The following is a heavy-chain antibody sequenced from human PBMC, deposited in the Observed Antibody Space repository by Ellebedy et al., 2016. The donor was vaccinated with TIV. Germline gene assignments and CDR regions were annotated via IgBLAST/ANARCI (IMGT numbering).Heavy chain of an antibody. D-gene: IGHD4-17*01. J-gene: IGHJ4*02. CDR3: VKHIGRDYGDRMDY. CDR2: ISGNGGST. Sequence: GESLKISCAASGFTCSNYAMSWVRQTPEKRLEWVSAISGNGGSTYSPDSVRGSFTISRDNSNTTLYLQMNSLRAEDTAIYYCVKHIGRDYGDRMDYWGQGTLVTVSS. CDR1: GFTCSNYA. V-gene: IGHV3-23*01.